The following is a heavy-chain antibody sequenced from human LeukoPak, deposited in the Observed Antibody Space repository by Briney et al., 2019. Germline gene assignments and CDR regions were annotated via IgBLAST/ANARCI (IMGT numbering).Heavy chain of an antibody. CDR2: INHSGST. V-gene: IGHV4-34*01. Sequence: SETLSLTCAVYGGSFSGYYWSWIRQPPGKGLEWSEEINHSGSTNYNPSLKSRVTISVDTSKNQFSLKLSSVTAADTAVYYCARLMVRQSQENCFDYWGQGTLVTVSS. CDR3: ARLMVRQSQENCFDY. CDR1: GGSFSGYY. J-gene: IGHJ4*02. D-gene: IGHD3-10*01.